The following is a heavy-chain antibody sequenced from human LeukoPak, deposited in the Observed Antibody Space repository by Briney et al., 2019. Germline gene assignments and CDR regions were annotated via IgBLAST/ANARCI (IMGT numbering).Heavy chain of an antibody. CDR1: GFSFSDYY. Sequence: PGGSLRLSCAASGFSFSDYYMNWIRQAPGKGLEWVSYSSSSGSSTYYADSVKGRLTTSRDYAKNALFLQMNSLRAEDTAVYYCTAAPNTTPGSLGHWGQGTLVTVSS. J-gene: IGHJ4*02. D-gene: IGHD6-25*01. CDR3: TAAPNTTPGSLGH. V-gene: IGHV3-11*01. CDR2: SSSSGSST.